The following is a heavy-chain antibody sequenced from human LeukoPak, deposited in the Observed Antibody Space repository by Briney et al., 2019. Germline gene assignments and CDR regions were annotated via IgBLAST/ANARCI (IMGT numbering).Heavy chain of an antibody. CDR1: GGSFSGYY. CDR3: ARATGYDAFDI. Sequence: SETLSLTCAVYGGSFSGYYWSWIRQPPGKGLEWIGEINHSGSTNYNPSLKSRVTISVDTSKNQLSLKLSSVTAADTAVYYCARATGYDAFDIWGQGTMVTVSS. V-gene: IGHV4-34*01. D-gene: IGHD1-1*01. J-gene: IGHJ3*02. CDR2: INHSGST.